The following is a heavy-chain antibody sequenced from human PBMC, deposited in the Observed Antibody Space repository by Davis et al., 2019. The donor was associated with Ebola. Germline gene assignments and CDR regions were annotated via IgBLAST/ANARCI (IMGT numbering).Heavy chain of an antibody. D-gene: IGHD3-3*01. V-gene: IGHV3-48*04. CDR3: ARVLLEQNLIYYYYGMDV. J-gene: IGHJ6*04. CDR1: GFTFSSYG. Sequence: GESLKISCAASGFTFSSYGMHWVRQAPGKGLEWVSYISSSGSTIYYADSVKGRFTISRDNAKNSLYLQMNSLRAEDTAVYYCARVLLEQNLIYYYYGMDVWGKGTTVTVSS. CDR2: ISSSGSTI.